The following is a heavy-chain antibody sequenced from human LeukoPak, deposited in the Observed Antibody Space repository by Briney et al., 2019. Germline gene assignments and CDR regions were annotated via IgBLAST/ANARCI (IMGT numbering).Heavy chain of an antibody. CDR3: AREVYYYMDV. CDR2: ISTGGGGT. V-gene: IGHV3-23*01. J-gene: IGHJ6*03. CDR1: GFTFSSYG. Sequence: GGTLRLSCAASGFTFSSYGMSWVRQAPGKGLEWVSTISTGGGGTYYADSVKGRFTISRDNSKNSLYLQMNSLRAEDTAVYYCAREVYYYMDVWGKGTTVTISS.